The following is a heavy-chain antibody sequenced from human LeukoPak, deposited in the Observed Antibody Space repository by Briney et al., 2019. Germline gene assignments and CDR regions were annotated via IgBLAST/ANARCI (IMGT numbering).Heavy chain of an antibody. Sequence: PGGSLTLSCAASGLTVSSNYMAWVRQVPGKGLEWGSVVYTGGTTYYADSVKGRFTVFSDNSKNTLYLQMNSLRAEDTAMYYCAREGYDRALDYWGQGTLVIVSS. CDR3: AREGYDRALDY. CDR2: VYTGGTT. V-gene: IGHV3-53*01. D-gene: IGHD3-3*01. CDR1: GLTVSSNY. J-gene: IGHJ4*02.